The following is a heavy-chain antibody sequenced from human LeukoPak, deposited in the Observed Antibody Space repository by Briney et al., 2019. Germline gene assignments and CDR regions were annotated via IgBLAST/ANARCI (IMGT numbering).Heavy chain of an antibody. D-gene: IGHD4-17*01. J-gene: IGHJ4*02. CDR2: IDSSGSYT. CDR3: AKISTVTANFDH. Sequence: GGSLRLSCAASGFAFGNYAMCWVRQPPGKGLEWVSSIDSSGSYTPSADSVKGRFTISRDNSENTVYLQMNSLRAEDTAVYSCAKISTVTANFDHWGQGTLVTVSS. CDR1: GFAFGNYA. V-gene: IGHV3-23*01.